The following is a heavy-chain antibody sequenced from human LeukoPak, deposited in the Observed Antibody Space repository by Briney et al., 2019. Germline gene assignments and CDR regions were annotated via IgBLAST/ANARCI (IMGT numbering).Heavy chain of an antibody. Sequence: GGSLRLSCAASGFTFSSHGMSWVRQAPGKGLEWVSGIIPSGHTTYYADSVRGRFTISRDNSRNTVYLQMNSLRAEDTAVYYCAKDDRWLQFCCWGQGTLVTVSA. J-gene: IGHJ4*02. V-gene: IGHV3-23*01. CDR2: IIPSGHTT. CDR3: AKDDRWLQFCC. CDR1: GFTFSSHG. D-gene: IGHD5-24*01.